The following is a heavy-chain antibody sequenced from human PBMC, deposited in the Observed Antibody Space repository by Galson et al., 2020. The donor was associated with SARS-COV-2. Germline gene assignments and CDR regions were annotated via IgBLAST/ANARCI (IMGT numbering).Heavy chain of an antibody. Sequence: SVKVSCKASGGTFSSYAIRWVRQAPAQGLEWMGGIIPIFGTANHAQKLHGRVTITADEPTRTAYMELSSLRSEDTAVYYCARVYWGHCSSTSCPSVSSRYYYYYMDVWGKGTTVTVSS. CDR3: ARVYWGHCSSTSCPSVSSRYYYYYMDV. J-gene: IGHJ6*03. D-gene: IGHD2-2*01. CDR2: IIPIFGTA. CDR1: GGTFSSYA. V-gene: IGHV1-69*13.